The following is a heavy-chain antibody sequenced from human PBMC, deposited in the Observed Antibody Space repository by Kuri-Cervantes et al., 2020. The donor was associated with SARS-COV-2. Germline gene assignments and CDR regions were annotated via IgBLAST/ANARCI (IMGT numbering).Heavy chain of an antibody. CDR1: GFTFSNYA. Sequence: GESLKISCAASGFTFSNYAMGWVRQAPGKGLEWVSAISGRGGSTYYAGSVKGRFTISRDNAKNSLYLQMNSLRAEDTAVYYCARDQRFLEWLPNWFDPWGQGTLVTVSS. CDR3: ARDQRFLEWLPNWFDP. J-gene: IGHJ5*02. CDR2: ISGRGGST. D-gene: IGHD3-3*01. V-gene: IGHV3-23*01.